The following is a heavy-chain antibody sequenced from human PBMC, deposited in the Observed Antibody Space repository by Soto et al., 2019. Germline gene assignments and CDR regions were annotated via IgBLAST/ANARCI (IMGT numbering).Heavy chain of an antibody. V-gene: IGHV4-31*03. J-gene: IGHJ6*02. CDR3: ARGSSIAGLYYGMDV. CDR2: NYYRGIT. D-gene: IGHD6-6*01. CDR1: GGSISSGGYY. Sequence: QVQLQESGPGLVKPSQTLSLTCTVSGGSISSGGYYWTWIRQHPGKGLEWIGYNYYRGITYYNPSLKSRVTISPNTSKNQFSLKLSSVTAADTAVYYCARGSSIAGLYYGMDVWGQGTTVTVSS.